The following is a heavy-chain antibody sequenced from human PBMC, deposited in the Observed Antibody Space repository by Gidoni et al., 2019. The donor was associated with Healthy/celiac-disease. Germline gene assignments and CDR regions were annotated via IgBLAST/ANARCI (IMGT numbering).Heavy chain of an antibody. D-gene: IGHD6-13*01. CDR1: GFTFDDYA. Sequence: EVQLVESGGGLVQPGRSLRLSCAASGFTFDDYAMHWVRQAPGKGLEWVSGISWNSGSIGYADSVKGRFTISRDNAKNSLYLQMNSLRAEDTALYYCAKDSLYSSSWYDYYYGMDVWGQGTTVTVSS. CDR3: AKDSLYSSSWYDYYYGMDV. CDR2: ISWNSGSI. J-gene: IGHJ6*02. V-gene: IGHV3-9*01.